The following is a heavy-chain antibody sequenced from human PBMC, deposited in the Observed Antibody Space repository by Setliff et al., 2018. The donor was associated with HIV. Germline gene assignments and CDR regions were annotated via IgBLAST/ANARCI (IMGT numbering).Heavy chain of an antibody. CDR3: AREGYGDKRERYFYYMDV. Sequence: SETLSLTCTVSGGSISSGDYYWSWIRQYPGKGLEWIGYIYYSGSTFYNPSLKSRVTISVDTSKKQFSLKLSSVTAADTAVYYCAREGYGDKRERYFYYMDVWGKGTTVTV. D-gene: IGHD4-17*01. CDR2: IYYSGST. V-gene: IGHV4-31*03. J-gene: IGHJ6*03. CDR1: GGSISSGDYY.